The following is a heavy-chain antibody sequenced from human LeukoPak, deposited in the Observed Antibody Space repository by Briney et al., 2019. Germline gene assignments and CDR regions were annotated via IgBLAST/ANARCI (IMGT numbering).Heavy chain of an antibody. Sequence: GGSLRLSCAASGFTFSTSWMHWVRQALGKGLVWVSRINSDGTSTSYADSVKGRFTISRDNAKNTLNLQMDSLGVEDTAVYYCTRDGRYDWGNYFNSLYDYWGRGTLVTVSS. J-gene: IGHJ4*02. CDR2: INSDGTST. CDR1: GFTFSTSW. D-gene: IGHD2/OR15-2a*01. CDR3: TRDGRYDWGNYFNSLYDY. V-gene: IGHV3-74*01.